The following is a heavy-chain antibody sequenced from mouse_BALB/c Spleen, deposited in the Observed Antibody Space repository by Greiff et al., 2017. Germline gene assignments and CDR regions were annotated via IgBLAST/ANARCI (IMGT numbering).Heavy chain of an antibody. D-gene: IGHD2-4*01. CDR1: GFSLTSYG. CDR2: IWAGGST. V-gene: IGHV2-9*02. J-gene: IGHJ4*01. CDR3: ARGGITTGGYAMDY. Sequence: VQLQQSGPGLVAPSQSLSITCTVSGFSLTSYGVHWVRQPPGKGLEWLGVIWAGGSTNYNSALMSRLSISKDNSKSQVFLKMNSLQTDDTAMYYCARGGITTGGYAMDYWGQGTSVTVSS.